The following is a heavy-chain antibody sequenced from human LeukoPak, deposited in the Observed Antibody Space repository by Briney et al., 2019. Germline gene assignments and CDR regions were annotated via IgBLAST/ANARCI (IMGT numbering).Heavy chain of an antibody. CDR3: ARPGSNDYGDYVYEY. D-gene: IGHD4-17*01. CDR1: GYSFTSYW. CDR2: IHPGDSDT. V-gene: IGHV5-51*01. Sequence: GESLKISCKGSGYSFTSYWIGWVRQMPGGGLEWMGIIHPGDSDTRYSPSFQGLVTISVDKSISTAYLQWSSLKASDTAMYYCARPGSNDYGDYVYEYWGQGTLVTVSS. J-gene: IGHJ4*02.